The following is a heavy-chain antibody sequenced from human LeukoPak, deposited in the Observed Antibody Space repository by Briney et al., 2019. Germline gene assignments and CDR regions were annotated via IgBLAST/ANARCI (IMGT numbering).Heavy chain of an antibody. CDR2: IYTSGST. D-gene: IGHD3-9*01. CDR3: ARATGIRYSNLWAFDI. J-gene: IGHJ3*02. V-gene: IGHV4-59*10. Sequence: PSETLSLTCAVYGGSLSGYYWSWIRQPAGKGLEWIGRIYTSGSTNYNPSLKSRVTISVDTSKNQFSLKLSSVTAADTAVYYCARATGIRYSNLWAFDIWGQGTMVTVSS. CDR1: GGSLSGYY.